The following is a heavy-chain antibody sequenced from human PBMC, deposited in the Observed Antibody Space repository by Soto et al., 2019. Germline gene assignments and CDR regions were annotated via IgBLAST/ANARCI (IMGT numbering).Heavy chain of an antibody. D-gene: IGHD4-17*01. Sequence: EVQLLESGGGLVQSGGSLRLSYAASGFTFSSYAMSWVRQAPGKGLEWVSGISGRGGGTYYADSVKGRFTISRDNSKNTLYLQMDSLRAEDTDVYYCAKGGRDATLTTLGYWAQGTLVTVSS. CDR3: AKGGRDATLTTLGY. CDR1: GFTFSSYA. J-gene: IGHJ4*02. V-gene: IGHV3-23*01. CDR2: ISGRGGGT.